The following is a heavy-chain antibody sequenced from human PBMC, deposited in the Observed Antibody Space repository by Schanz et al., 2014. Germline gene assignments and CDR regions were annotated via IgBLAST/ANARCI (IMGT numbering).Heavy chain of an antibody. Sequence: VQLVESGGGVVQRGGSLRLSCVASGFTVSSHYMSWVRQAPGKGLEWVSGIGGSGGSTDYADSVKGRFTISRDNSKNTVHLQMNSLRVEDTGLYFCARDPVEGAPTPYYFDSWGPGTLVTVSS. CDR2: IGGSGGST. CDR1: GFTVSSHY. CDR3: ARDPVEGAPTPYYFDS. J-gene: IGHJ4*02. D-gene: IGHD1-26*01. V-gene: IGHV3-66*01.